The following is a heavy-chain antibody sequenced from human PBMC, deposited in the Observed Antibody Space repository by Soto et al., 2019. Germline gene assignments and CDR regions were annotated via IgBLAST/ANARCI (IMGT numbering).Heavy chain of an antibody. CDR2: IKSDGSST. CDR1: GFTFSSYW. D-gene: IGHD1-7*01. J-gene: IGHJ4*02. Sequence: EVQLVESGGGLVQPGGSLRLSCASSGFTFSSYWIHWVRQAPGKWLVWLSRIKSDGSSTNYADSVKGRFTISRDNAKNTLYLQVNSLRAEDTAVYYCARGAQNYYYFDYWGQGTLVTVSS. V-gene: IGHV3-74*01. CDR3: ARGAQNYYYFDY.